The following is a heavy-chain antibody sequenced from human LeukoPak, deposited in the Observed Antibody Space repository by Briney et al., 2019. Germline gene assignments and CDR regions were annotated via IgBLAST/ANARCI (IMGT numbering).Heavy chain of an antibody. CDR2: IYTSGST. CDR1: GYSISSGYY. V-gene: IGHV4-4*07. Sequence: SETLSLTCTVSGYSISSGYYWGWIRQPAGKGLEWIGRIYTSGSTNYNPSLKSRVTMSVDTSKNQFSLKLSSVTAADTAVYYCARERRNYFDYWGQGTLVTVSS. J-gene: IGHJ4*02. CDR3: ARERRNYFDY.